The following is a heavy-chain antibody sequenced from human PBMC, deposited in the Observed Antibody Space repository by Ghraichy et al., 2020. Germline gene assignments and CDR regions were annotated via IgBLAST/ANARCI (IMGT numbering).Heavy chain of an antibody. J-gene: IGHJ4*02. CDR2: IDDAGSGT. CDR1: GFPLSSNW. V-gene: IGHV3-74*01. Sequence: GGSLRLSCVVSGFPLSSNWMHWVRQAPGKGLVWVSRIDDAGSGTSYADSVKDRFTVSRDDTRNTVYLQMNSLRAEDTAVYYCATVFDFWGQGALVTVSS. CDR3: ATVFDF.